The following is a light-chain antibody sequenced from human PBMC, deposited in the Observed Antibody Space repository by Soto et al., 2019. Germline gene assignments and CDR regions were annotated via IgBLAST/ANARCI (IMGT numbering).Light chain of an antibody. CDR1: QSIGRL. CDR3: QQYSRYPLT. CDR2: DAS. Sequence: DIQMAQSPSTLSASGGDRVTIACRASQSIGRLLAWYQGKPGKAPELLIYDASNLETGVPLRFSGSGSGTEFTLTISSLQPDDFATYYCQQYSRYPLTFGGGTKVDIK. J-gene: IGKJ4*01. V-gene: IGKV1-5*01.